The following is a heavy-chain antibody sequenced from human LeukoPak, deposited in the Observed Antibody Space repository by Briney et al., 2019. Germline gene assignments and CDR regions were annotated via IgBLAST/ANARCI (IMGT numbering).Heavy chain of an antibody. CDR1: GYTFTGYY. D-gene: IGHD1-26*01. V-gene: IGHV1-2*02. CDR3: AREYSGTSLGAFDI. Sequence: ASVKVSCKASGYTFTGYYMHWVRQAPGQGREWMGWINPNSGGTNYAQKFQGRVTMTRDTSISTAYMELSRLRSDDTAVYYCAREYSGTSLGAFDIWGQGTMVTVSS. CDR2: INPNSGGT. J-gene: IGHJ3*02.